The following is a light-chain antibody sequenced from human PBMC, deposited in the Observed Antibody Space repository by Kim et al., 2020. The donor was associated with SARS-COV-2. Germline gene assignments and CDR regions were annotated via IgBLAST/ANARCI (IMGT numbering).Light chain of an antibody. CDR3: QAWDSSWV. J-gene: IGLJ3*02. CDR1: KLGDKY. V-gene: IGLV3-1*01. CDR2: QDS. Sequence: VSVSQGQTASLTCSGDKLGDKYACWYQQKPGQSPVLVIYQDSKRPSGIPERFSGSNSGNTATLTISGTQAMDEADYYCQAWDSSWVFGGGTQLTVL.